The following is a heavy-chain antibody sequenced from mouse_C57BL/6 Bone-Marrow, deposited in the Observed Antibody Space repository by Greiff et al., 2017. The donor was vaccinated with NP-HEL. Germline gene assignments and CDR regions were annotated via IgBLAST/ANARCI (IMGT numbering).Heavy chain of an antibody. CDR2: IDPENGDT. CDR1: GFNIKDDY. V-gene: IGHV14-4*01. Sequence: DVKLVESGAELVRPGASVKLSCTASGFNIKDDYMHWVKQRPEQGLEWIGWIDPENGDTEYASKFQGKATITADTSSNTAYLQLSSLTSEDTAVYYCTTHYDWYFDVWGTGTTVTVSS. J-gene: IGHJ1*03. CDR3: TTHYDWYFDV. D-gene: IGHD1-2*01.